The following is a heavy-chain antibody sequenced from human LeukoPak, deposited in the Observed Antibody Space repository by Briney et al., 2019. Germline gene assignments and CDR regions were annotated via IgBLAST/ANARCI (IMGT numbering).Heavy chain of an antibody. Sequence: GGSLRLSCAPSGFTLSGYAMSWGRQAPGGGLWCGSATSGRGGSTYYADPVKCRFTISTDNSMNTLYLQMNSLRAEDTAVYYCAKDFPQQYHWGQGTLVTVSS. J-gene: IGHJ4*02. V-gene: IGHV3-23*01. CDR2: TSGRGGST. CDR1: GFTLSGYA. CDR3: AKDFPQQYH. D-gene: IGHD6-13*01.